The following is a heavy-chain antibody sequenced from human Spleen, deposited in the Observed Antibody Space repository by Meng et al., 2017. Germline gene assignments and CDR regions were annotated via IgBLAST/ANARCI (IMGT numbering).Heavy chain of an antibody. D-gene: IGHD3-9*01. V-gene: IGHV1-2*06. Sequence: ASVKVSCKASGYTFTGYYIHWVRQAPGQGLEWMGRINPNSGGTNYAQKFQGRVTMTRDTSISTAYMELSRLRFDDTAVYYCAREDRFLTAFDIWGQGTMVTVSS. CDR2: INPNSGGT. CDR3: AREDRFLTAFDI. CDR1: GYTFTGYY. J-gene: IGHJ3*02.